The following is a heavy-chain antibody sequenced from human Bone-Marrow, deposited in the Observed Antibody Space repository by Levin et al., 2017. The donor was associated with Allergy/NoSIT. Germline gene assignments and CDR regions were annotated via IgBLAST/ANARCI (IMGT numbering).Heavy chain of an antibody. CDR3: AREGVPTAAGRYYFDY. CDR1: GGTFSSYA. J-gene: IGHJ4*02. CDR2: IIPIFGTA. V-gene: IGHV1-69*13. D-gene: IGHD6-13*01. Sequence: GASVKVSCKASGGTFSSYAISWVRQAPGQGLEWMGGIIPIFGTANYAQKFQGRVTITADESTSTAYMELSSLRSEDTAVYYCAREGVPTAAGRYYFDYWGQGTLVTVSS.